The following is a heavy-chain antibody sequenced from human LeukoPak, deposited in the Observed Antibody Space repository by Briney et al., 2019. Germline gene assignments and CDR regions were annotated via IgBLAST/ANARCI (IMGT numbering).Heavy chain of an antibody. J-gene: IGHJ4*02. V-gene: IGHV4-59*01. CDR3: ARDSDSSGWRFFDN. CDR2: IYYSGST. Sequence: SETLSLTCTVPGGSISSYYWSWIRQLPGKGLEWIGYIYYSGSTNYNPSLKSRVTISVDTSKNQFSLKLSSVTAADTAVYYCARDSDSSGWRFFDNWGQGTLVTVSS. D-gene: IGHD6-19*01. CDR1: GGSISSYY.